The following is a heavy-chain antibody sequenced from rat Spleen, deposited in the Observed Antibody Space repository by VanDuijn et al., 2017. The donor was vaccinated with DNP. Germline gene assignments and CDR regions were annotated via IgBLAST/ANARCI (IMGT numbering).Heavy chain of an antibody. CDR2: INADGGRT. Sequence: EVQLVESGGGLVQPGRSLKLSCVASGFTFSSYWMYWIRQAPGKGLEWVASINADGGRTYYRDSVKGRFTTSRDNAKSTLYLQMDSLRSEETATYYCARVQLGYYALDAWGQGTLVTVSS. CDR1: GFTFSSYW. J-gene: IGHJ3*01. V-gene: IGHV5-58*01. CDR3: ARVQLGYYALDA. D-gene: IGHD1-12*01.